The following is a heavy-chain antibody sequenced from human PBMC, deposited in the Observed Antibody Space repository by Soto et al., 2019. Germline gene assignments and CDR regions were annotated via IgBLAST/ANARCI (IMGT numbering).Heavy chain of an antibody. CDR2: IIPTFKTT. Sequence: GALVKVSCKASGGSFRTYVINWVRQAPGQGLEWMGQIIPTFKTTDSAQKFQGRVTITADESTSTAYMELSSLRSEDTAVYYCASLLDGVLRFLEWSDAFDIWGQGTMVTVSS. CDR3: ASLLDGVLRFLEWSDAFDI. CDR1: GGSFRTYV. J-gene: IGHJ3*02. V-gene: IGHV1-69*13. D-gene: IGHD3-3*01.